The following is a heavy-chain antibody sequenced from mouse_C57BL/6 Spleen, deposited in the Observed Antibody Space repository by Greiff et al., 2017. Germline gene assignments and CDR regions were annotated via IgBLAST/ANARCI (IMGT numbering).Heavy chain of an antibody. V-gene: IGHV1-37*01. D-gene: IGHD2-4*01. CDR2: INPYNGDT. Sequence: EVKVVESGPELVKPGASVKISCKASGYSFTGYFMNWVKQSHGKSLEWIGRINPYNGDTFYNQKFKGKATLTVDKSSSTAHMELLSLTSEDFAVYYCAKGRYDYDGAWFAYWGQGTLVTVSA. CDR3: AKGRYDYDGAWFAY. CDR1: GYSFTGYF. J-gene: IGHJ3*01.